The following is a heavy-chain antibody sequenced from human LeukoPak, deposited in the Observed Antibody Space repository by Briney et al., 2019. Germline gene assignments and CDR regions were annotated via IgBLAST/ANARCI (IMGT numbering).Heavy chain of an antibody. Sequence: GGSLRLSCAASGFTFSSYWMSWDRQAPGKGLEWVANIKQDGSEKYYVDSVKGRFTISRDNAKNSVYLQMNSLRVEDTAVYYCARAGVDSRGYYEGFDYWGQGTLVTVSS. J-gene: IGHJ4*02. CDR3: ARAGVDSRGYYEGFDY. V-gene: IGHV3-7*01. CDR2: IKQDGSEK. D-gene: IGHD3-22*01. CDR1: GFTFSSYW.